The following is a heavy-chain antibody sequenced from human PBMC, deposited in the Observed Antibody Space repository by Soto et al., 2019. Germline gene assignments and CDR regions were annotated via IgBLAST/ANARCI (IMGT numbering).Heavy chain of an antibody. V-gene: IGHV3-15*07. D-gene: IGHD1-7*01. Sequence: EVQLAESGRVLAKPGGSLRLSGAVAGFTFSSAYMDWVRQAPGKEPEWVGRIKTKIEGETTDYAAPVEGRFTISRDDSRNTMYLQMNSLKTEDAAVYYCADLGTPQQPPWGQGTLVSVSS. J-gene: IGHJ5*02. CDR1: GFTFSSAY. CDR2: IKTKIEGETT. CDR3: ADLGTPQQPP.